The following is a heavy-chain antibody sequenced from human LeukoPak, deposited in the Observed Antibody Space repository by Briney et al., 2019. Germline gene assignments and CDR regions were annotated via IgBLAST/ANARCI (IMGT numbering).Heavy chain of an antibody. Sequence: ASVKVSCKASGYTFTSYYMHWVRQAPGQGLEWMGMINPSGGITSYAQKFQGRGTMTRDTSTSTVYMELSSQRPEDTALDYCVRCNTQYSSSWYYYYYYMDVWGKGATVTVSS. V-gene: IGHV1-46*01. D-gene: IGHD6-13*01. J-gene: IGHJ6*03. CDR2: INPSGGIT. CDR1: GYTFTSYY. CDR3: VRCNTQYSSSWYYYYYYMDV.